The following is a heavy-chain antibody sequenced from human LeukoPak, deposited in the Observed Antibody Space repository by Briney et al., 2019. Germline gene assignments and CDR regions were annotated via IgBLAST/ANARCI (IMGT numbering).Heavy chain of an antibody. CDR1: GFTFGNYA. J-gene: IGHJ3*02. V-gene: IGHV3-23*01. Sequence: GGSLRLSCVASGFTFGNYALGWLRQAPGRRPEWVSSLTDSGGTTYYVDSVKGRFAISRDNSKNTLYLHMNSLRAEDTAVYYCAKKRDAFDIWGQGTVVTVSS. CDR3: AKKRDAFDI. CDR2: LTDSGGTT. D-gene: IGHD5-24*01.